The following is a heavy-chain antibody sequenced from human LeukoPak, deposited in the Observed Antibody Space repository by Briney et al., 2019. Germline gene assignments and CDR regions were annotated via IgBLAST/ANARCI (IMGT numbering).Heavy chain of an antibody. CDR3: ARVIIISVARWFDP. V-gene: IGHV3-66*01. CDR2: IYSGGST. Sequence: GGSLRLSCTTSGFTFSTYAMSWVRQAPGKGLEWVSVIYSGGSTHYADSVKGRFTISRDNSKNTLYLQMNSLRAEDTAVYYCARVIIISVARWFDPWGQGTLVTVSS. D-gene: IGHD3-16*02. CDR1: GFTFSTYA. J-gene: IGHJ5*02.